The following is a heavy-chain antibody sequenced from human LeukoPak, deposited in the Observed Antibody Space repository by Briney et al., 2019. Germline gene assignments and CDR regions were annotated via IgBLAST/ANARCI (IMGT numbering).Heavy chain of an antibody. V-gene: IGHV3-48*04. J-gene: IGHJ5*02. Sequence: TGGSLRLSCAASGFTFSSYSMNWVRQAPGKGPEWVSYISSSSSTIYYADSVKGRFTISRDNAKNSLYLQMNSLRAEDTAVYYCARDGAQYSYGPNWFDPWGQGTLVTVSS. CDR1: GFTFSSYS. D-gene: IGHD5-18*01. CDR2: ISSSSSTI. CDR3: ARDGAQYSYGPNWFDP.